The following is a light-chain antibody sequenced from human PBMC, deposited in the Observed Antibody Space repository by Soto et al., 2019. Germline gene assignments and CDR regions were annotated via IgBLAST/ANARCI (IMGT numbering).Light chain of an antibody. V-gene: IGKV1-9*01. J-gene: IGKJ1*01. CDR3: QQAYSTPWT. Sequence: LTQSPSSLSASVGDRVTITCRASQGISSYLAWYQQKPGTAPKLLIYATSNLQSGVPSRFSGSGSGTDFTLTINSLQPEDFATYYCQQAYSTPWTFGQGTKVDIK. CDR1: QGISSY. CDR2: ATS.